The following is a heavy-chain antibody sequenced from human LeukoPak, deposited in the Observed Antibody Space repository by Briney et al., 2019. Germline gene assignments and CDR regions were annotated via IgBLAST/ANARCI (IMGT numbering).Heavy chain of an antibody. Sequence: GGSLRLSCAASGFTFSSYWMSWVRQAPGKGLEWVANIKQDGSEKYYVDSVKGRFTISRDNAKNSLYLQMNSLRAEDTAVYYCARAGVRWPDAFDIWGQATMVTVSS. CDR2: IKQDGSEK. V-gene: IGHV3-7*01. CDR1: GFTFSSYW. D-gene: IGHD4-23*01. CDR3: ARAGVRWPDAFDI. J-gene: IGHJ3*02.